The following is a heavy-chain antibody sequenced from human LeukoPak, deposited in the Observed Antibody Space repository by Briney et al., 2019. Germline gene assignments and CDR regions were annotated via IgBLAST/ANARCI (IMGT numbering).Heavy chain of an antibody. CDR2: ISSSGSTI. J-gene: IGHJ4*02. V-gene: IGHV3-11*01. D-gene: IGHD5-12*01. CDR3: ASRGYSGYDYSLYYFDY. CDR1: GFTFSDYY. Sequence: GGSLRLSCAASGFTFSDYYMSWIRQAPGKGLEWVSYISSSGSTIYYADSVKGRFTISRDNAKNSLYLQMNSLRAEDTAVYYCASRGYSGYDYSLYYFDYWGQGTLVTVSS.